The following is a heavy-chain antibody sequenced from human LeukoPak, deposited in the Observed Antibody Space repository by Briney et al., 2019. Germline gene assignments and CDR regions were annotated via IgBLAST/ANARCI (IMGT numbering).Heavy chain of an antibody. J-gene: IGHJ4*02. Sequence: GSLRLSCAASGFTFSSYWMSWIRQPPGKGLEWIGYIYGSGYTNYNPSLKSRVTMSIDTSKNHFSLKLTSVTAADTATYYCARAGSHRNSGYDYWGQGTLVTVSS. CDR1: GFTFSSYW. V-gene: IGHV4-59*01. CDR3: ARAGSHRNSGYDY. CDR2: IYGSGYT. D-gene: IGHD5-12*01.